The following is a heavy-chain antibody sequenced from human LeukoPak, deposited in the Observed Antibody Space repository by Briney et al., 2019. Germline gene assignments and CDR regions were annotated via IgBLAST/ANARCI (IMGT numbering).Heavy chain of an antibody. D-gene: IGHD3-10*01. Sequence: GRSLRLSCTASGFTFGDYAMSWVRQAPGKGLEWIGFIRSKAYGGTAEYAASVKGRFTISRDDSKSIAYLQMNSLKTEDTAVYYCTRDRITMVRGVKALDYWGRGTLVTVSS. J-gene: IGHJ4*02. CDR1: GFTFGDYA. V-gene: IGHV3-49*04. CDR2: IRSKAYGGTA. CDR3: TRDRITMVRGVKALDY.